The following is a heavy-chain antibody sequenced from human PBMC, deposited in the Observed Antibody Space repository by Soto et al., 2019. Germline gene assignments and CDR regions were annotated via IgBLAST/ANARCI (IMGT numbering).Heavy chain of an antibody. CDR1: GGTFRSYA. CDR2: IIPFFGTT. J-gene: IGHJ4*02. V-gene: IGHV1-69*19. CDR3: PSGGDGEQSRGFAY. Sequence: QVQLVQSGAEMKKPGSSVKVSCKASGGTFRSYAISWVRQAPGQGLEWMGGIIPFFGTTNYALEFQGRVTMTAADSASTVYLELSSLRSEATAVCVCPSGGDGEQSRGFAYWGKGTLVTVS. D-gene: IGHD3-10*01.